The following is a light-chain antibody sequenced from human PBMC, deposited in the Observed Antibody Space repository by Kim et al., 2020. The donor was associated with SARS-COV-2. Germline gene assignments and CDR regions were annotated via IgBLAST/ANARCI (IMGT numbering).Light chain of an antibody. CDR1: QDISYF. J-gene: IGKJ2*01. V-gene: IGKV1-17*03. Sequence: SASVGDIVTIPCRASQDISYFLAWIQQKPGKPPKRLIYGASTLQSGVPSRFSGSGSGTEFTLTISSLQPEDFATYFCLQHKTFPYTFGQGTKLEI. CDR2: GAS. CDR3: LQHKTFPYT.